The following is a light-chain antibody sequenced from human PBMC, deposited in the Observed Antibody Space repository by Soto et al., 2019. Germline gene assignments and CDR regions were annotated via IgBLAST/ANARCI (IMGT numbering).Light chain of an antibody. V-gene: IGKV3-20*01. CDR3: QQYVTSPLP. J-gene: IGKJ4*01. CDR1: QSVNNNF. Sequence: EIVLTQSPGTLSLSPGERATLSCRASQSVNNNFLAWYQQKPGQAPRLLIYDASSRATGIPDRFSGSGSGTDLTLTISRLDPEDFSVYSCQQYVTSPLPFGGGTKVEIK. CDR2: DAS.